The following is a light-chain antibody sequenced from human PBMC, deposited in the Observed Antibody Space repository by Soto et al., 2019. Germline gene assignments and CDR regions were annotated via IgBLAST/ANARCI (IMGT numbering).Light chain of an antibody. J-gene: IGLJ1*01. V-gene: IGLV1-36*01. CDR1: SSNIGNNA. CDR2: YDD. CDR3: AAWDDSLNGYV. Sequence: QSVLTQPPSVSEAPRQRVTISCSGSSSNIGNNAVNWYQQLPGKAPKLLIYYDDLLPSVVSDRFSCSKSGSSASLAICGLQSEDEADYYCAAWDDSLNGYVFGTGTKVTVL.